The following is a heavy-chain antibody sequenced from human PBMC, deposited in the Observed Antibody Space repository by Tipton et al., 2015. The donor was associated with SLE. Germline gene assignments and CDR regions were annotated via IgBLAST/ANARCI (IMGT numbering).Heavy chain of an antibody. CDR2: VYSGGYT. Sequence: TLSLTCTVSGGSISSSPYYWAWIRQPPGKGLEWIGTVYSGGYTYHIPSLKTRVTISVDTSRNPFSLKLTSVTAADTAVYYCARGAARRRYFDYWGQGTLVTVSS. CDR1: GGSISSSPYY. D-gene: IGHD6-6*01. V-gene: IGHV4-39*07. CDR3: ARGAARRRYFDY. J-gene: IGHJ4*02.